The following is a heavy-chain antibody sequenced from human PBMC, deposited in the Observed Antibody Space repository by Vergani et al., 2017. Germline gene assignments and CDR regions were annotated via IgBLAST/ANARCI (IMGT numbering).Heavy chain of an antibody. D-gene: IGHD1-1*01. J-gene: IGHJ4*02. CDR1: GYTFTSYG. Sequence: VQLVQSGAEVKKPGASVKVSCKASGYTFTSYGISWVRQAPGQGLEWMGWISAYNGNTKYSQKFQGRVTITRDTSASTAYMELSSLRSEDTAVYYCARELNWSYYDYWGQGTLVTVSS. CDR2: ISAYNGNT. V-gene: IGHV1-18*01. CDR3: ARELNWSYYDY.